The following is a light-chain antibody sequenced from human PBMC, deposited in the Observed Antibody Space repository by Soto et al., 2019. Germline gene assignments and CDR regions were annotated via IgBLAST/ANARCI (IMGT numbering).Light chain of an antibody. V-gene: IGKV3-15*01. CDR1: QSVSSN. Sequence: EIVMTQSPATLSVSPGERATLSCRASQSVSSNLAWYQQNPGQAPRLLIYGASTRATGIPARFICSGSGTDFTLTISSLQSEDCEVYYCQHFTFGQGTKVEIK. CDR3: QHFT. J-gene: IGKJ1*01. CDR2: GAS.